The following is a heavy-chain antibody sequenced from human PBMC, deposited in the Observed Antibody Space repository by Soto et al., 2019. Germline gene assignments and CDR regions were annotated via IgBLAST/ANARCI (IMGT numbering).Heavy chain of an antibody. CDR2: ISWNSGSI. J-gene: IGHJ3*02. D-gene: IGHD3-22*01. V-gene: IGHV3-9*01. CDR3: AKARLSRAFDI. Sequence: EVQLVESGGGLVQPGRSLRLSCAASGFTFDDYAMHWVRQAPGKGLEWVSGISWNSGSIGYADSVKGRFTISRDNAKNSLDLQMNSLRAEDTALYYCAKARLSRAFDIWGQGTMVTVSS. CDR1: GFTFDDYA.